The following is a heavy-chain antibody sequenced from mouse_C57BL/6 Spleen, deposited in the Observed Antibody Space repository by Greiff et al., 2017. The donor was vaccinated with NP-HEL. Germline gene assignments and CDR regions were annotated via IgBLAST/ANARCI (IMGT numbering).Heavy chain of an antibody. CDR1: GYSFTSYY. D-gene: IGHD1-1*01. CDR2: IYPGSGNT. V-gene: IGHV1-66*01. J-gene: IGHJ4*01. CDR3: ARFPYYYGSSYDYAMDY. Sequence: QVQLKESGPELVKPGASVKISCKASGYSFTSYYIHWVKQRPGQGLEWIGWIYPGSGNTKYNEKFKGKATLTADTSSSTAYMQLSSLTSEDSAVYYCARFPYYYGSSYDYAMDYWGQGTSVTVSS.